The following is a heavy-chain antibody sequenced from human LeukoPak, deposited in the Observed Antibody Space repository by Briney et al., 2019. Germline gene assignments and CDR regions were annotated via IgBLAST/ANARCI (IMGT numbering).Heavy chain of an antibody. CDR1: GFTVSSNY. D-gene: IGHD3-16*02. Sequence: GGSLRLSCAASGFTVSSNYMSWVRQAPGKGLEWVSVIYSGGSTYYADSVKGRFTISRDNSKNTLYLQMNSLRAEDTAVYYCAKDHYDYVWGSYRADYWGQGTLVTVSS. J-gene: IGHJ4*02. V-gene: IGHV3-53*01. CDR2: IYSGGST. CDR3: AKDHYDYVWGSYRADY.